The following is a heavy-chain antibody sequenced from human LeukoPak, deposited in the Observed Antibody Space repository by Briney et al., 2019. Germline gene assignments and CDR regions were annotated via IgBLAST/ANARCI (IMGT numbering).Heavy chain of an antibody. CDR1: GFSFSRYW. Sequence: AGGSLRLSCAASGFSFSRYWMTWVRQAPGKGLEWVANIKGDESDDHYVASVRGRFTISRDNAKRSLYLQMNNLRAEDTGVYYCARVADYDFLSGYYSPFDHWDQGVLVIVSS. CDR3: ARVADYDFLSGYYSPFDH. CDR2: IKGDESDD. J-gene: IGHJ4*02. V-gene: IGHV3-7*01. D-gene: IGHD3-3*01.